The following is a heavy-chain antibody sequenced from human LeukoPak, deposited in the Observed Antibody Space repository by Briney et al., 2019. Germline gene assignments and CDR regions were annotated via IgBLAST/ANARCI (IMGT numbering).Heavy chain of an antibody. CDR1: VGTFTSYT. CDR3: ARDSHVETCFDC. V-gene: IGHV1-69*05. J-gene: IGHJ4*02. Sequence: SVKVSRKGSVGTFTSYTISWVRQAPAQGLEWMSGIIPIFGTSNYAQKLHGRATSTTDRSTSTAYRELSSLRSEVMAVEYCARDSHVETCFDCWGRGTLATVPS. CDR2: IIPIFGTS. D-gene: IGHD5-24*01.